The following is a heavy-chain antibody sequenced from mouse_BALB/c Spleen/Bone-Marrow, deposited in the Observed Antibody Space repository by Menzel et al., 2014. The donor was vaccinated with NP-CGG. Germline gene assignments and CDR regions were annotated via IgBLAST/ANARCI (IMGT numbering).Heavy chain of an antibody. Sequence: VKLQESGAELVRPGSSVKISCKASGYAFSAYWMNWVKQRPGQGLEWIGQIYPGDGDTNYNGKFKGKATLTADKSSGTAYMQLSSLTSEDSAVYFCTRSTATFDYWGQGTTLTVSS. D-gene: IGHD1-2*01. J-gene: IGHJ2*01. CDR2: IYPGDGDT. V-gene: IGHV1-80*01. CDR1: GYAFSAYW. CDR3: TRSTATFDY.